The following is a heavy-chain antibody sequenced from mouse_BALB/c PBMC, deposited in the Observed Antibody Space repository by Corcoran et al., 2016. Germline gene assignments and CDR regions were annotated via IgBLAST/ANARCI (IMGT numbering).Heavy chain of an antibody. Sequence: QVQLQQSGAELMKPGASVKISCKATGYTFSSYGIEWVKQRPGHGLEWIGEILPGSGSTKYNEKFRGKATFTADTSSNTAYMQLSSLTSEDSAVYYCARSCYSSYAMDYWGPGTSVTVSS. J-gene: IGHJ4*01. CDR3: ARSCYSSYAMDY. V-gene: IGHV1-9*01. CDR1: GYTFSSYG. CDR2: ILPGSGST. D-gene: IGHD2-12*01.